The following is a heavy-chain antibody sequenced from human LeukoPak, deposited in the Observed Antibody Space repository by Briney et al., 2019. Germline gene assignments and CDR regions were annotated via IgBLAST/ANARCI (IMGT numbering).Heavy chain of an antibody. Sequence: GGSLRLSCAVSGITFNNYAMNWVRQAPGKGLEWVSSISSGTSFIYYADSVKGRFTISRDNAKNSLYLQMNSLRAEDTAVYYCARGTTALMDVWGKGTTVTVSS. CDR2: ISSGTSFI. CDR3: ARGTTALMDV. CDR1: GITFNNYA. J-gene: IGHJ6*03. D-gene: IGHD2-21*02. V-gene: IGHV3-21*01.